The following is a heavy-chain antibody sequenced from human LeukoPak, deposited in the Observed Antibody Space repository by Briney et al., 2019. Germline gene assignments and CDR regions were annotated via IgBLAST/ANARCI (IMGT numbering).Heavy chain of an antibody. Sequence: PGGSLRLSCAASGFTFSSYTMSWVRQAPGKGLEWVSAISGSGGSTYYADSVKGRFTISRDNAKNSLYLQMNSLRAEDTAVYYCARVDSSRYYVHLDYWGRGTLVTVSS. CDR3: ARVDSSRYYVHLDY. CDR1: GFTFSSYT. J-gene: IGHJ4*02. V-gene: IGHV3-23*01. D-gene: IGHD3-22*01. CDR2: ISGSGGST.